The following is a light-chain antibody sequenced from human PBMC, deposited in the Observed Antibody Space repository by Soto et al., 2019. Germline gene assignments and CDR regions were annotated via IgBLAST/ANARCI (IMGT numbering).Light chain of an antibody. Sequence: VLTQSPATLSLSPGERATLSCRASQSVNSYLAWYQQKPGQAPRLLIYDASNRATGIPARFSGSGSGTDFTLTISSLEPEDFAAYYCLQRSSWPYTFGQGTKLEI. V-gene: IGKV3-11*01. CDR1: QSVNSY. CDR3: LQRSSWPYT. J-gene: IGKJ2*01. CDR2: DAS.